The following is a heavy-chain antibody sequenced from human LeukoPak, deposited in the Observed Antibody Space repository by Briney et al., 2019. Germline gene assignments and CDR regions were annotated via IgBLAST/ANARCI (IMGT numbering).Heavy chain of an antibody. CDR1: GGSFSGYY. CDR3: AREVDDYWYFDL. V-gene: IGHV4-4*07. D-gene: IGHD2-2*01. Sequence: SETLSLTCAGYGGSFSGYYWSWIRQPAGKGLEGGGRIYASWSTNYNPSLKRRVTMSVDASKNQFSLKLSSVTAADTAVYYCAREVDDYWYFDLWGRGTLVTVSS. CDR2: IYASWST. J-gene: IGHJ2*01.